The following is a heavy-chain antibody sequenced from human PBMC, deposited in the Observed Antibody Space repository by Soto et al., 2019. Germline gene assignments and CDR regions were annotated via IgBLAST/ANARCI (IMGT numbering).Heavy chain of an antibody. V-gene: IGHV1-18*01. CDR2: ISAYNGNT. D-gene: IGHD3-10*01. CDR1: GYTFTSYG. Sequence: QVQLVQSGAAVKKPGASVKVPCKASGYTFTSYGISWVRQAPGQGLEWMGWISAYNGNTNYAQKLQGRGTMTTDTSTSTAYMELRSLRSDDTAVYYWARGLTPLWFGEEDYWGQGTLVTVSS. CDR3: ARGLTPLWFGEEDY. J-gene: IGHJ4*02.